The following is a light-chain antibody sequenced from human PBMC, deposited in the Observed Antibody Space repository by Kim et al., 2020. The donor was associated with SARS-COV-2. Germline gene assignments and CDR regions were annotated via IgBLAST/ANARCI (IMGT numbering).Light chain of an antibody. Sequence: ASFGDTLNSTCRASQSFTRFLNWYQQKPGTAPKLLIYGATTLKSGVPSRFSGSGSVTLFTLTISSLHPEDSATYYCQQSFSTPWTFGLGTKVDIK. J-gene: IGKJ1*01. CDR3: QQSFSTPWT. CDR1: QSFTRF. V-gene: IGKV1-39*01. CDR2: GAT.